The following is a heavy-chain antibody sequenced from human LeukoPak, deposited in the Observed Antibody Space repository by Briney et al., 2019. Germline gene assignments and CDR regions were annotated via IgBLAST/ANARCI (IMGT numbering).Heavy chain of an antibody. CDR1: GFTVSSNY. CDR3: ARVPRSSGWYPFDY. Sequence: GGSLRLSCAASGFTVSSNYMSWVRQAPGKGLEWVSVIYSGGSTYYADSVKGRFTISRDNSKNTLYLQMNSLRAEDTAVYYCARVPRSSGWYPFDYWDQGTLVTVSS. V-gene: IGHV3-53*01. J-gene: IGHJ4*02. CDR2: IYSGGST. D-gene: IGHD6-19*01.